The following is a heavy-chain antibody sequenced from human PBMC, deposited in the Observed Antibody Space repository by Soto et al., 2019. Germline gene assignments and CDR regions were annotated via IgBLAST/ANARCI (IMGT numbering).Heavy chain of an antibody. CDR3: ARDKGGGWYYFDS. V-gene: IGHV3-53*01. CDR2: LYSAGNA. CDR1: GFTVSDNY. J-gene: IGHJ4*02. Sequence: GGSLRLSCAASGFTVSDNYMTWVRQAPGKGLEWVSVLYSAGNAYYADSVQGRFTISRDDSKNTLYLQMNRLRAEDTAVYYCARDKGGGWYYFDSWGQGTLVTVSS. D-gene: IGHD6-19*01.